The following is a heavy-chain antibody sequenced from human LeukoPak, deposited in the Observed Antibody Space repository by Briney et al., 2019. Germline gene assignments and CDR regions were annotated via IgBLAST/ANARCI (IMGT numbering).Heavy chain of an antibody. CDR2: IRYDGSNK. CDR3: AKVTAVQTSGYYPYYYYYYMDV. D-gene: IGHD3-3*01. J-gene: IGHJ6*03. CDR1: GFTFSSYG. Sequence: PGGSLRLSCAASGFTFSSYGMHWVRQAPGKGLEWVAFIRYDGSNKYYADSVKGRFTTSRDNSKNTLYLQMNSLRAEDMAVYYCAKVTAVQTSGYYPYYYYYYMDVWGKGTTVTVSS. V-gene: IGHV3-30*02.